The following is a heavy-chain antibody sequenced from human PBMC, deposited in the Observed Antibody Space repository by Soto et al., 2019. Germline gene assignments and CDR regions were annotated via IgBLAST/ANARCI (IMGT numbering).Heavy chain of an antibody. Sequence: QVQLQESGPGLEKPSETLSLTCTVSGGSISSYYWSWIRQPPGKGLEWIGYIYHSGSTNYNPSLKSRVTISVDTSENQFALNLTSVAAADTAVYYCARQERSSTVVRGFINWFDPWGQGTLVTVSS. D-gene: IGHD3-10*01. CDR3: ARQERSSTVVRGFINWFDP. V-gene: IGHV4-59*08. CDR2: IYHSGST. CDR1: GGSISSYY. J-gene: IGHJ5*02.